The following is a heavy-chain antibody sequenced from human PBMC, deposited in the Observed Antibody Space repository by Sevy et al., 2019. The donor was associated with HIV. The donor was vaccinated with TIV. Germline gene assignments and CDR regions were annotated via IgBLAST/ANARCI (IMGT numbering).Heavy chain of an antibody. CDR3: AADRGEDYCSGNSCQRHYYNGLDV. V-gene: IGHV1-24*01. J-gene: IGHJ6*02. CDR1: GYRLIEVS. D-gene: IGHD2-15*01. Sequence: ASVKVSCKVAGYRLIEVSMHWVRQAPGKGLECMGHLDPEDGETIYAQKFQGRVTMTEDTSTDTAYMEVSSLRSEDTAVYYCAADRGEDYCSGNSCQRHYYNGLDVWGQGTTVTVSS. CDR2: LDPEDGET.